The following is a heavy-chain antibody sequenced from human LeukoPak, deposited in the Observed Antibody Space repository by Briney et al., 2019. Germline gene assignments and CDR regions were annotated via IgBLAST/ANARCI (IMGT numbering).Heavy chain of an antibody. CDR3: ARAAAVYYFDY. J-gene: IGHJ4*02. Sequence: TLSLTCTVSGGSISSGGYYWSWIRQHPGKGLEWIGYIYYSGSTYYNPSLKSRVTISVDTSKSQFSLKLSSVTAADTAVYYCARAAAVYYFDYWGQGTLVTVSS. CDR2: IYYSGST. CDR1: GGSISSGGYY. V-gene: IGHV4-31*03. D-gene: IGHD6-13*01.